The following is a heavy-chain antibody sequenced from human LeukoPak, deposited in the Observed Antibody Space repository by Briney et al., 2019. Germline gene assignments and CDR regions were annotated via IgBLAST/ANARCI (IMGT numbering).Heavy chain of an antibody. Sequence: GGSLRLSCAASGFTFSNCAMSWVRQAPEKGLEWVSGISGSGSSTYYADSVKGRFTISRDNSENTLSLQMNSLRAEDTAIYYCAKDRTVGASYWYFDLWGRGTLVTVSS. CDR3: AKDRTVGASYWYFDL. D-gene: IGHD1-26*01. CDR1: GFTFSNCA. J-gene: IGHJ2*01. V-gene: IGHV3-23*01. CDR2: ISGSGSST.